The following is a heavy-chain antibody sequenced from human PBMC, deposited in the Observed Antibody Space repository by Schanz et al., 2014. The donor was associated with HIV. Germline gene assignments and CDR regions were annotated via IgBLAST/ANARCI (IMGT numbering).Heavy chain of an antibody. CDR2: ISISGETT. CDR3: ANEEVPNDY. Sequence: EVQLVESGGGLVQPGGSLRLSCAVSGFTFSSHAMTWVRQAPGKGLEWVSGISISGETTYYADSVKGRFTISRDNSKNTLYLQMNSLRVEDTAVYYCANEEVPNDYWGQGTLVTVSS. J-gene: IGHJ4*02. V-gene: IGHV3-23*04. CDR1: GFTFSSHA.